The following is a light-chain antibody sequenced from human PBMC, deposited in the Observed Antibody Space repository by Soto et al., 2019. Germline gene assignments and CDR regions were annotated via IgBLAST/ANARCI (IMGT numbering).Light chain of an antibody. V-gene: IGKV3-20*01. CDR3: QQYGSSLT. Sequence: EIVLTQYTGTLSLSPGERATLSCRASQSVSSSYLAWYQQRPGQAPRLLIYTASSRATGIPDRFSGSGSGTDFTLTFSRLEPEDFAVDYCQQYGSSLTFGQVTRLEIK. CDR2: TAS. CDR1: QSVSSSY. J-gene: IGKJ5*01.